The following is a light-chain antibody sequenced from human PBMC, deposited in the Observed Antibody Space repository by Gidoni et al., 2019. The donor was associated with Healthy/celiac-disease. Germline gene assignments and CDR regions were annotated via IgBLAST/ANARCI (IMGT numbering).Light chain of an antibody. V-gene: IGLV3-19*01. Sequence: SSELTQDPAVSVALGQTVRITCQGDSLRSYYASWYQQKPGQAPVLVIYGKNNRPSGIPDRFSGSSSGNTASLTITGAQAEDEADYYCNCRDSSGNHHVVFGGGTKLTVL. CDR3: NCRDSSGNHHVV. J-gene: IGLJ2*01. CDR2: GKN. CDR1: SLRSYY.